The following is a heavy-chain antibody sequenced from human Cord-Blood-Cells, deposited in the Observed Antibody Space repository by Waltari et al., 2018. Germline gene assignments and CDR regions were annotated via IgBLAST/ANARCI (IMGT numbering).Heavy chain of an antibody. CDR1: GGSISSSSYY. J-gene: IGHJ4*02. D-gene: IGHD6-13*01. Sequence: QLQLQESGPGLVKPSETLSLTCTVSGGSISSSSYYWGLIRQPPGKGLEWIGSIYYSGSTYYNPSLKSRVTISVDTSKNQFSLKLSSVTAADTAVYYCATPFIAAAGTGPFDYWGQGTLVTVSS. CDR2: IYYSGST. V-gene: IGHV4-39*01. CDR3: ATPFIAAAGTGPFDY.